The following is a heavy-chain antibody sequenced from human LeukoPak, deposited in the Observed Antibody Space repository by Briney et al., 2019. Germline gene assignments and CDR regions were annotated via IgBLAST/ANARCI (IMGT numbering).Heavy chain of an antibody. V-gene: IGHV1-2*02. CDR2: INPSSGGT. CDR3: ARRQGTTLNFDY. CDR1: EYTFTGYF. J-gene: IGHJ4*02. D-gene: IGHD1-1*01. Sequence: ASVKVSRKASEYTFTGYFIHWVRQAPGQGREWMGWINPSSGGTNYAQNFQGRVTMTRDTSLSTAYMEMSRLRSDDTAVYYCARRQGTTLNFDYWGQGTPVTVSS.